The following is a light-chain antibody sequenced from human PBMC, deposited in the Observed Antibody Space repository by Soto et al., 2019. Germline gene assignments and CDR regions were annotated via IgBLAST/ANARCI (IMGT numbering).Light chain of an antibody. CDR2: EVS. J-gene: IGLJ1*01. CDR3: SSSTTSSFEV. V-gene: IGLV2-14*01. CDR1: SSDVGGYNY. Sequence: QSVLTQPASVSGSPGQSITISCTGTSSDVGGYNYVSWYQQHPGKAPKLMIYEVSNRPSGVSNRFSGSKSGNTASLTISGLQAEDEADYYCSSSTTSSFEVFGTGTKLTVL.